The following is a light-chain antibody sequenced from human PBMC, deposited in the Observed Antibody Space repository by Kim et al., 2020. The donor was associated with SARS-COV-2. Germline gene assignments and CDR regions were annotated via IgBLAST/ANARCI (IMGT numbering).Light chain of an antibody. Sequence: SVSSYVAWYQYKPGQAPRLLIYDASKRATGIPDRFSGRGFGTDFTLTISSLQPEDFAVYYCQQRKNWATFGQGTKLEI. V-gene: IGKV3-11*01. J-gene: IGKJ2*01. CDR2: DAS. CDR3: QQRKNWAT. CDR1: SVSSY.